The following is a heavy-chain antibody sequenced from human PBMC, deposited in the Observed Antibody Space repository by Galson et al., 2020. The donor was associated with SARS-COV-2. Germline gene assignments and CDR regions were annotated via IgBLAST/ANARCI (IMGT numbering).Heavy chain of an antibody. D-gene: IGHD1-1*01. CDR2: ISYDGSNK. Sequence: GGSLRLSCAASGFTFSSYAMHWVRPAPGKGLEWVAVISYDGSNKYYADSVKGRFTISRDKSKNTLYLQMNSLRSEDTAVYYCARAYKGAYYYGMDVWGQGTTVTVSS. J-gene: IGHJ6*02. CDR3: ARAYKGAYYYGMDV. CDR1: GFTFSSYA. V-gene: IGHV3-30-3*01.